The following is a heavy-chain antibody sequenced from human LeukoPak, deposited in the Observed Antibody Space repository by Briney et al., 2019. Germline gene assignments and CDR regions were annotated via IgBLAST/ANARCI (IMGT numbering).Heavy chain of an antibody. CDR2: LTSSSNTF. CDR1: GFTFSSYS. V-gene: IGHV3-48*04. Sequence: GGSLRLSCEVSGFTFSSYSMTWVRQVPGKGLEWIAYLTSSSNTFYYADSVKGRFTISRDNAKNSLYLQMNSLRAEDTAVYYCARGGRQQLVWGLFDYWGQGTLVTVSS. J-gene: IGHJ4*02. D-gene: IGHD6-13*01. CDR3: ARGGRQQLVWGLFDY.